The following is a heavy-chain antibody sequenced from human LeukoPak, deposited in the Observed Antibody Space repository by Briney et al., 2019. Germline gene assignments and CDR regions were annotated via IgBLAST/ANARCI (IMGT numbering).Heavy chain of an antibody. CDR1: GGSISSSSYY. CDR3: ASLRGFGESWYFDY. V-gene: IGHV4-39*07. D-gene: IGHD3-10*01. J-gene: IGHJ4*02. CDR2: IYYSGST. Sequence: PSETLSLTCTVSGGSISSSSYYWGWIRQPPGKGLEWIGSIYYSGSTYYNPSLKSRVTISVDTSKNQFSLKLSSVTAADTAVYYCASLRGFGESWYFDYWGQGTLVTVSS.